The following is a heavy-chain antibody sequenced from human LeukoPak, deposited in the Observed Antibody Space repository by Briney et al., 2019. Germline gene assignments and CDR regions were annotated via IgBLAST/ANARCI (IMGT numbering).Heavy chain of an antibody. CDR3: ARSGSYSIGPFDY. V-gene: IGHV1-69*13. Sequence: GASVKVSCKASGGTFNSYAISWVRQAPGQGLEWMGGIIPIFGTANYAQKFQGRVTITADESTSTAYMELSSLRSEDTAVYYCARSGSYSIGPFDYWGQGTLVTVSS. J-gene: IGHJ4*02. CDR1: GGTFNSYA. CDR2: IIPIFGTA. D-gene: IGHD1-26*01.